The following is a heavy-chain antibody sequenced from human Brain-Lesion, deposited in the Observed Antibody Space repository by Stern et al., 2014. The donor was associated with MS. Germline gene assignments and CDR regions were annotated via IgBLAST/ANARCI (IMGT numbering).Heavy chain of an antibody. Sequence: VQLVESGAEVKKPGASVKVSCKASGYTFTGYYMHWVRQAPGQGLEWMGWVNPKRGGTHYAQKFQGWVTMTRDTSINTAYMELSRLRSDDTAVYYCATYYYDSTGYNDFWGQGTLVTVSS. V-gene: IGHV1-2*04. CDR2: VNPKRGGT. CDR3: ATYYYDSTGYNDF. J-gene: IGHJ4*02. CDR1: GYTFTGYY. D-gene: IGHD3-22*01.